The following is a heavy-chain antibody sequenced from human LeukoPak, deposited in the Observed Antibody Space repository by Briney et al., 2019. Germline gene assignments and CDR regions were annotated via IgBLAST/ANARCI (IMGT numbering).Heavy chain of an antibody. CDR2: IYHSGST. CDR1: GYSISSGYY. CDR3: ARHQNTAVADNFDY. V-gene: IGHV4-38-2*02. J-gene: IGHJ4*02. D-gene: IGHD6-19*01. Sequence: PSETLSLTCTVSGYSISSGYYWGWIRQPPGKGLEWIGSIYHSGSTYYNPSLKSRVTISVDTSKNQFSLKLSSVTAADTAVYYCARHQNTAVADNFDYWGQGTLVTVSS.